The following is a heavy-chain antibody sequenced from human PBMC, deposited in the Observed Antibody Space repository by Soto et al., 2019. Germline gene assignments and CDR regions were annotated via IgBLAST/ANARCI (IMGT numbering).Heavy chain of an antibody. CDR1: GYTFTSYD. CDR3: ARVWALNWFDP. Sequence: ASVKGSCKASGYTFTSYDINWVRQATGQGLEWMGWMNPNSGNTGYAQKFQGRVTMTRNTSISTAYMELSSLRSEDTAVYYCARVWALNWFDPWGQGPLVTVSS. J-gene: IGHJ5*02. CDR2: MNPNSGNT. V-gene: IGHV1-8*01. D-gene: IGHD1-26*01.